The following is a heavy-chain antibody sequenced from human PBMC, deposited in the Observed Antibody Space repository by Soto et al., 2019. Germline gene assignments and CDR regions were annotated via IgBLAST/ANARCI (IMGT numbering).Heavy chain of an antibody. CDR3: ARVAISYYYYGMDV. J-gene: IGHJ6*02. Sequence: ASVKVSCKASGFTFSSSAVQWVRQARGQRLEWIGWIVVGSGNTNYAQKFQERVTITRDMSTSTAYMELSSLRSEDTAVYYCARVAISYYYYGMDVWGQGTTVTVSS. V-gene: IGHV1-58*01. CDR1: GFTFSSSA. CDR2: IVVGSGNT. D-gene: IGHD3-3*01.